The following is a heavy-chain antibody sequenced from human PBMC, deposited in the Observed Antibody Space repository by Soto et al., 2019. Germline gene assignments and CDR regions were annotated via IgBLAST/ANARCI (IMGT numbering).Heavy chain of an antibody. CDR1: GYTFTGYD. CDR2: INPNSGGT. J-gene: IGHJ3*02. CDR3: ASFIAADWDAFDI. D-gene: IGHD6-6*01. V-gene: IGHV1-2*02. Sequence: ASVKVSCKASGYTFTGYDMHWVRQAPGQGLEWMGWINPNSGGTNYAQKFQGRVTMTRDTPISTAYMELSRLRSDDPAVYYCASFIAADWDAFDIWGQGTMVTVSS.